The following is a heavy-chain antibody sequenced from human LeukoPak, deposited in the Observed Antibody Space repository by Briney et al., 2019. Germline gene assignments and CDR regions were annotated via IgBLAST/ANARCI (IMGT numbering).Heavy chain of an antibody. Sequence: PSETLSLTCTVSGGSISSYYWSWIRQPPGKGLEWIGYIYYSGSTNHNPSLRSRVTMSVDTSKNQFSLKLSSVTAADTAVYYCARGFMTTVTFDPWGQGTLVTVSS. J-gene: IGHJ5*02. D-gene: IGHD4-17*01. V-gene: IGHV4-59*01. CDR3: ARGFMTTVTFDP. CDR2: IYYSGST. CDR1: GGSISSYY.